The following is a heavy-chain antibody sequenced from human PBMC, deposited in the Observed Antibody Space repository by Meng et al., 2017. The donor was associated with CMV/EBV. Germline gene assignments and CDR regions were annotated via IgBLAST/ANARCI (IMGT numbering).Heavy chain of an antibody. V-gene: IGHV4-34*01. D-gene: IGHD6-13*01. CDR3: AGGIAAAGTRYFDY. J-gene: IGHJ4*02. CDR1: CGSFSGNY. CDR2: INHSGST. Sequence: QVYLHGEDAGLLHPSEHLSRTFVVYCGSFSGNYWSWIRQPPGKGLEWIGEINHSGSTTYNPSLKRRVTISVDTSKNQFSLKLSSVTAADTAVYYCAGGIAAAGTRYFDYWGQGTLVTVSS.